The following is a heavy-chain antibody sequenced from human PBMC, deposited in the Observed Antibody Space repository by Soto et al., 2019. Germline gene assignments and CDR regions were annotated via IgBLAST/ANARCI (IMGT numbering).Heavy chain of an antibody. CDR1: GFSLSSCA. J-gene: IGHJ4*02. CDR2: ISGSGRST. D-gene: IGHD6-13*01. CDR3: AKHTLFSDSWYEDY. V-gene: IGHV3-23*01. Sequence: PGGSLRLSCAASGFSLSSCAMSWVRQAPGKGLEWVSVISGSGRSTDYADSVKGRFTMSRGNPKNMVFLQMNSLSAEDTAVYYCAKHTLFSDSWYEDYWGQGTLVTVSS.